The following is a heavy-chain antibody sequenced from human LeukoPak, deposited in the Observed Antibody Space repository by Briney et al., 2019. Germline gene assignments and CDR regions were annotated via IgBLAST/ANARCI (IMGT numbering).Heavy chain of an antibody. CDR2: INAGNGNT. CDR3: ARARALYDSSGFYP. Sequence: ASVKVSCKASGYTFTSYAMHWVRQAPGQRLEWMGWINAGNGNTKYSQRFQGRVTITRDTSASTAYMELSSLRSEDTAVYYCARARALYDSSGFYPWGQGTLVTVSS. D-gene: IGHD3-22*01. CDR1: GYTFTSYA. V-gene: IGHV1-3*01. J-gene: IGHJ5*02.